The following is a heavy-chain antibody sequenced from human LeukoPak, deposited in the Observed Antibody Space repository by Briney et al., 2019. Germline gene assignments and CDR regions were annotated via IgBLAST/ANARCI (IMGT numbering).Heavy chain of an antibody. Sequence: GGSLRLSCAASGFTFSSYGMHWVRQAPGKGLEWVAFIRYDGSNKYYADSVKGRFTISRDNSKNTLYLQMNSLRAEDTAVYYCAKVRYNWNYDYFDYWGQGTLVTVSS. J-gene: IGHJ4*02. CDR1: GFTFSSYG. V-gene: IGHV3-30*02. CDR3: AKVRYNWNYDYFDY. D-gene: IGHD1-7*01. CDR2: IRYDGSNK.